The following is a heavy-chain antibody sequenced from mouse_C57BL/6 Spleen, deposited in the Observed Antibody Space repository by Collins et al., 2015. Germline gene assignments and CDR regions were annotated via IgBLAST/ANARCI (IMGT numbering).Heavy chain of an antibody. CDR1: GFSLTSYG. CDR3: ARNLMITTGYAMDY. D-gene: IGHD2-4*01. CDR2: IWSDGST. V-gene: IGHV2-6*02. J-gene: IGHJ4*01. Sequence: QVQLKESGPGLVAPSQSLSITCTVSGFSLTSYGVHWVRQPPGKGLEWLVVIWSDGSTTYNSALKSRLSISKDNSKSQVFLKMNSLQTDDTAMYYCARNLMITTGYAMDYWGQGTSVTVSS.